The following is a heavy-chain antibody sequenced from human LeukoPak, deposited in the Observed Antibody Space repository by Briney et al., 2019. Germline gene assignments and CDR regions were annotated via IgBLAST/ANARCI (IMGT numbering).Heavy chain of an antibody. CDR1: GFTFSSYA. Sequence: GGSLRLSCAASGFTFSSYAMSWVRQAPGKGLEWVSAISGSGGSTYYADSVKGRFTISRDNSKNTLYLQMNSLRAEDTAVYYCAKDSAELRFLEWLLPNEAFDIWGQGTMVTVSS. CDR2: ISGSGGST. CDR3: AKDSAELRFLEWLLPNEAFDI. D-gene: IGHD3-3*01. V-gene: IGHV3-23*01. J-gene: IGHJ3*02.